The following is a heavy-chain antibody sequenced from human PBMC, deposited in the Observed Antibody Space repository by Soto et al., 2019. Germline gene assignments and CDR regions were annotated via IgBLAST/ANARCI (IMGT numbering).Heavy chain of an antibody. Sequence: GGSLQISCRTSGYKFTSYWIACVRQMPGKGLEWMGIIFPSDSDTRYSPSFQGQVTISADRSTSTVLLQWASLKASDTAVYFCARKVKSGYSNWFEPWGEGTLVTVSS. CDR1: GYKFTSYW. V-gene: IGHV5-51*01. CDR3: ARKVKSGYSNWFEP. D-gene: IGHD3-22*01. CDR2: IFPSDSDT. J-gene: IGHJ5*02.